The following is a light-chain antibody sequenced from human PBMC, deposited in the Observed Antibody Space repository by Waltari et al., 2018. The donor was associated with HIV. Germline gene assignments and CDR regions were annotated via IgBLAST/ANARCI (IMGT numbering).Light chain of an antibody. CDR2: EAS. CDR3: CSHAGSDTWV. Sequence: QSALTQPASVSGSPGQSITISCTGTSRDVGSYNLVSWYRQNPGTAPKVIIYEASKRPSGVSNRFSGSKSGNTASLTISGLQAEDEAYYYCCSHAGSDTWVFGGGTKLTVL. CDR1: SRDVGSYNL. V-gene: IGLV2-23*01. J-gene: IGLJ3*02.